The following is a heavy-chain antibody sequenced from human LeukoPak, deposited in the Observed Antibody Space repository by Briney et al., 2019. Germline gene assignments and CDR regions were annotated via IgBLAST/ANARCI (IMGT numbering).Heavy chain of an antibody. CDR3: ARGGIAAQNIADY. V-gene: IGHV1-2*02. J-gene: IGHJ4*02. Sequence: ASVKVSCKASGYTFTDYYMHWVRQAPGQGLEWMGWINPNSGGTNYAQKFQDRVTMTRDTSISTAYMELSRLRSDDTAVYYCARGGIAAQNIADYWGQGTLVTVSS. CDR2: INPNSGGT. CDR1: GYTFTDYY. D-gene: IGHD6-25*01.